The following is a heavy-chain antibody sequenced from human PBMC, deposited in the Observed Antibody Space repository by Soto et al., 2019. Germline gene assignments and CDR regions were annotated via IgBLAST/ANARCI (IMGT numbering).Heavy chain of an antibody. CDR2: IGGSGAAT. J-gene: IGHJ4*02. V-gene: IGHV3-23*01. CDR1: GFTFISYA. D-gene: IGHD2-2*01. CDR3: ARGAGYADF. Sequence: GSLRLSCVVSGFTFISYAITFFRHSPVKGLEWVSGIGGSGAATYYADSLKGRFSLSRDNSKNTLYLQMNSLRAEDTAVYYCARGAGYADFWGRGTLVTVSS.